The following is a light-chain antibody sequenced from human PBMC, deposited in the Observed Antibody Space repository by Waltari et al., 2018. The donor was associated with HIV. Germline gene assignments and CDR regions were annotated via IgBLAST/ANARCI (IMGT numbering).Light chain of an antibody. V-gene: IGKV1-5*03. CDR2: KAS. CDR3: QQYNRYSWT. J-gene: IGKJ1*01. CDR1: QSISSW. Sequence: DIQMTQSPSTLSASVGDRVTITCRASQSISSWLAWYQQKPGKAPKVLIYKASNLETGVPSRFSGRGSGKEFTLTSSSLQPDDFATYYCQQYNRYSWTFGEGTKVEIK.